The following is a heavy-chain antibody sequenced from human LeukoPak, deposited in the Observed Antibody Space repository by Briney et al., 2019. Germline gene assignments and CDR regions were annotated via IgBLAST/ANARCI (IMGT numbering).Heavy chain of an antibody. J-gene: IGHJ4*02. CDR1: GGSISSHY. V-gene: IGHV4-59*11. Sequence: SETLSLTCTVSGGSISSHYWSWIQQPPWKGLEWIGYIYYSGSTNYNPSLKSRVTISVDTSKNQFSLKLSSVTAADTAVYYCAGDSSGYYWYFDYWGQGTLVTVSS. CDR2: IYYSGST. CDR3: AGDSSGYYWYFDY. D-gene: IGHD3-22*01.